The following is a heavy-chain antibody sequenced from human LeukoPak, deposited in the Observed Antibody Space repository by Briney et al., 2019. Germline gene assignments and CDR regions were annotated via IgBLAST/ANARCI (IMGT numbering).Heavy chain of an antibody. J-gene: IGHJ4*02. V-gene: IGHV4-39*07. CDR2: IYYSGRS. CDR3: ARIEYSGPLDY. D-gene: IGHD1-26*01. CDR1: GGSISSTSYY. Sequence: SETLPLTCTVSGGSISSTSYYWGWIRQPPGKGLECIGSIYYSGRSYYNPSLKSRVTISVDTSKNQFSLRLSSVTAADTAVYYCARIEYSGPLDYWGQGTLVTVSS.